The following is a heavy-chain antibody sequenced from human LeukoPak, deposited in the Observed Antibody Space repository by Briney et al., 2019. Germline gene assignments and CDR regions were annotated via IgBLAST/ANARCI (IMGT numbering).Heavy chain of an antibody. CDR2: IRSKAYGGTT. J-gene: IGHJ5*02. Sequence: PGGSLRLSCTASGFTFGDYAMSWVRQAPGKGLEWVGFIRSKAYGGTTEYAASVKGRFTISRDDSKSIAYLQVNSLKTEDTAVYYCTRGSPDNYGDYEWFDPWGQGTLVTVSS. D-gene: IGHD4-17*01. CDR3: TRGSPDNYGDYEWFDP. CDR1: GFTFGDYA. V-gene: IGHV3-49*04.